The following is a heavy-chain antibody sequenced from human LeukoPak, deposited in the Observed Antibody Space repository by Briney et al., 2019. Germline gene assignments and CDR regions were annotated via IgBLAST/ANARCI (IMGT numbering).Heavy chain of an antibody. CDR3: ARSEIVATILSWFAP. CDR2: IYHSGST. D-gene: IGHD5-12*01. J-gene: IGHJ5*02. CDR1: GYSISSGYY. Sequence: PSETPSLTCAVSGYSISSGYYWGWIRQPPGKGLEWIGSIYHSGSTYYNPSLKSRVTISVDTSKNQFSLKLSSVTAADTAVYYCARSEIVATILSWFAPWGQGTLVTVSS. V-gene: IGHV4-38-2*01.